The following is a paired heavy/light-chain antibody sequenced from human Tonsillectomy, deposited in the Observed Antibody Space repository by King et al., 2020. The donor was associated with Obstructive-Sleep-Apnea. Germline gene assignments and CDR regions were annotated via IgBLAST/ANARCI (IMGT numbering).Light chain of an antibody. CDR1: QTIISY. V-gene: IGKV1-39*01. Sequence: DIQMTQSPSSLSASVGDRVTITCRASQTIISYLNWYQQKPGQAPKVLIYAASDLETGVPARFSGSGSGTDFTLTISSLEPEDFATYYCQQTYTMPLTFGPGTKLQIK. CDR2: AAS. CDR3: QQTYTMPLT. J-gene: IGKJ2*01.
Heavy chain of an antibody. CDR1: GFAFDRYL. Sequence: QVRLVESGGGVVQPGGSLRLSCAASGFAFDRYLIHWVRQAPGRGLEWVAFIRFDESTDNYADSVKGRFTLTRDNSKNTVYLQMNSLRPEDTAIYYCAKEKTVVSVDFFDYWGQGTLVTVSS. V-gene: IGHV3-30*02. D-gene: IGHD2-15*01. CDR3: AKEKTVVSVDFFDY. CDR2: IRFDESTD. J-gene: IGHJ4*02.